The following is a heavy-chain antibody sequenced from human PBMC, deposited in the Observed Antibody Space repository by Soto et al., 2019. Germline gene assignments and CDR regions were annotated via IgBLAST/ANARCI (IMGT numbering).Heavy chain of an antibody. CDR1: GGSISSGGYY. V-gene: IGHV4-31*03. D-gene: IGHD3-22*01. CDR3: AREGVRYYDSSGYLDY. CDR2: IYYSGST. Sequence: QVQLQESGPGLVKPSQTLSLTCTVSGGSISSGGYYWSWIRQHPGKGLEWIGYIYYSGSTYYNPSRKSRVTIAVDTSKNQFSLKLSSVTAADTAVYYCAREGVRYYDSSGYLDYWGQGTLVTVSS. J-gene: IGHJ4*02.